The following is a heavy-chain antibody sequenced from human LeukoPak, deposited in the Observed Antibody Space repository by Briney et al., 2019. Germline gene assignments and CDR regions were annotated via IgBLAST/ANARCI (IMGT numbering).Heavy chain of an antibody. Sequence: PSETLSLTCTVSGGSISSYYWSWIRQPPGKGLEWIGYIYYSGSTDYNPSLKSRVTISVDTSKNQFSLKLSSVTAADTAVYYCARDKVENDAFDIWGQGTMVTVSS. J-gene: IGHJ3*02. CDR3: ARDKVENDAFDI. CDR1: GGSISSYY. CDR2: IYYSGST. D-gene: IGHD5-24*01. V-gene: IGHV4-59*01.